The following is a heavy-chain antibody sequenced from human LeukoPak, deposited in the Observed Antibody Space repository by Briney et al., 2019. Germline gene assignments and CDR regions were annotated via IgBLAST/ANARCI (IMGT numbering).Heavy chain of an antibody. CDR2: LYYSGTT. V-gene: IGHV4-59*01. Sequence: ASETLSLTCTVSGGSISSYYWSWIRQPPGKGLEWIGYLYYSGTTNYNPSLRSRVTMSVDTSKNQFSLRLNSVTAADTAVYYCATYIVGAYNRLDPWGQGTLVSVSS. CDR1: GGSISSYY. D-gene: IGHD1-26*01. CDR3: ATYIVGAYNRLDP. J-gene: IGHJ5*02.